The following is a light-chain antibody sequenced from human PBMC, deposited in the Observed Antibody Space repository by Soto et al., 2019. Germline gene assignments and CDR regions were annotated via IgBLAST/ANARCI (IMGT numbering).Light chain of an antibody. CDR2: DAS. V-gene: IGKV3-11*01. CDR3: LQRLHWPIT. J-gene: IGKJ5*01. Sequence: EIVLTQSPATRSLSPGDRVTLSCRASQTVGRYLSWYQHSPGQGPRLLVYDASNRATGIPARFSGSGSETDFTLTISSLEPEDFAVYYCLQRLHWPITFGQGTRLEIK. CDR1: QTVGRY.